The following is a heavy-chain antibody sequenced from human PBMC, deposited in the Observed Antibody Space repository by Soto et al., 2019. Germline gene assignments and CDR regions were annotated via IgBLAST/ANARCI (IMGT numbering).Heavy chain of an antibody. Sequence: ASVKVSCKASGGTFSSYAISWVRQAPGQGLEWMGGIIPIFGTANYAQKFQGRVTITADESTSTAYMELSSLRSEDTAVYYCAFSRCSSTSCYRPDAFDIWGQGTMVTV. J-gene: IGHJ3*02. V-gene: IGHV1-69*13. D-gene: IGHD2-2*02. CDR2: IIPIFGTA. CDR1: GGTFSSYA. CDR3: AFSRCSSTSCYRPDAFDI.